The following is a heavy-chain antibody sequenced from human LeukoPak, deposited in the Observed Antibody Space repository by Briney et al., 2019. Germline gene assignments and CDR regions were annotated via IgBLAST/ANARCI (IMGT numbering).Heavy chain of an antibody. CDR1: GFTFSDYY. CDR2: ISRSGSTT. CDR3: ARDRPGNYYFQS. Sequence: GGSLRLSCAASGFTFSDYYMSWIRQAPGKGLEWVSYISRSGSTTYYGDSVKGRATISRDNAKNSMFLQLNNLRDEDTAVYFCARDRPGNYYFQSWGQGALVIVSS. J-gene: IGHJ4*02. V-gene: IGHV3-11*04.